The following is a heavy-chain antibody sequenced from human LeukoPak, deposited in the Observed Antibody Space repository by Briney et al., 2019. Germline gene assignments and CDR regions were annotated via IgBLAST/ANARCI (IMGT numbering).Heavy chain of an antibody. CDR2: ISYDGSNK. V-gene: IGHV3-30*18. CDR3: AKIREQWLVWDAFDI. J-gene: IGHJ3*02. CDR1: GFTFSSYG. D-gene: IGHD6-19*01. Sequence: PGGSLRLSCAASGFTFSSYGMHWVRQAPGKGLEWVAVISYDGSNKYYADSVKGRFTISRDNSKNTLYLQMNSLRAEDTAVYYCAKIREQWLVWDAFDIWGQGTMVTVSS.